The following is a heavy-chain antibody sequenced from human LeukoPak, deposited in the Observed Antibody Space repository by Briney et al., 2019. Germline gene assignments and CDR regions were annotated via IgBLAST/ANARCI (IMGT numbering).Heavy chain of an antibody. CDR3: ARGQRWLQLPRYYYYMDV. CDR1: GGTFSSYA. Sequence: SVKVSCKASGGTFSSYAISWVRQAPGQGLEWMGRIIPIFGTANYARKFQGRVTITTDESTSTAYMELSSLRSEDTAVYYCARGQRWLQLPRYYYYMDVWGKGTTVTVSS. J-gene: IGHJ6*03. D-gene: IGHD5-24*01. CDR2: IIPIFGTA. V-gene: IGHV1-69*05.